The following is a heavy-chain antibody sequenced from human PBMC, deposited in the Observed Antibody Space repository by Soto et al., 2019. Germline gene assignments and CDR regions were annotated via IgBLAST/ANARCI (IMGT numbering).Heavy chain of an antibody. J-gene: IGHJ4*02. CDR3: AREKSSSSFDY. V-gene: IGHV1-8*01. CDR2: MNPNSGHT. CDR1: GYTFTSYD. Sequence: QVQLVQSGAEVKKPGASVKVSCKASGYTFTSYDINWVRQATGQGLEWMGWMNPNSGHTGYAQKFQGSVTMTMNTSITTAYMELSSLGSETTAVYYCAREKSSSSFDYWGQGTLVSVSS. D-gene: IGHD6-6*01.